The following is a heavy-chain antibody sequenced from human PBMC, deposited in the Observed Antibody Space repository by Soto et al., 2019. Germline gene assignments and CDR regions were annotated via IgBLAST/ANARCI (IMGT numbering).Heavy chain of an antibody. CDR3: ARISKVVGKGYFYGLDV. Sequence: PGESLKISCKGSGYSFTSYWIGWVRQMPGKGLEWMGIIYPGDSDTRYSPSFQGQVTISADKSISTAYLQWSSLKASDTATYYCARISKVVGKGYFYGLDVWGQGTMVTVSS. D-gene: IGHD2-15*01. J-gene: IGHJ6*02. CDR2: IYPGDSDT. CDR1: GYSFTSYW. V-gene: IGHV5-51*01.